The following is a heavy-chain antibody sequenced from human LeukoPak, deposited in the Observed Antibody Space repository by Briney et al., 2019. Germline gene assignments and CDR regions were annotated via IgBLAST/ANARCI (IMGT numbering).Heavy chain of an antibody. Sequence: ASVKVSCKASGQTLSTYGISWVRQAPGQGLEWMGWISASKGNIKYAQKFQDRVTMTRNTSISTAYMELSSLRSEDTAVYYCARAGVLRYFDWLSDYYYYYGMDVWGQGTTVTVSS. CDR2: ISASKGNI. D-gene: IGHD3-9*01. CDR1: GQTLSTYG. J-gene: IGHJ6*02. V-gene: IGHV1-18*01. CDR3: ARAGVLRYFDWLSDYYYYYGMDV.